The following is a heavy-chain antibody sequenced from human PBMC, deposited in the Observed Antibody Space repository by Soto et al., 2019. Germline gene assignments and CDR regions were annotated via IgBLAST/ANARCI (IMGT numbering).Heavy chain of an antibody. CDR3: ARDQWGANSLDS. Sequence: SETLSLTCTVSGGPISGYYWSWIRQPPGKGLEWIGYIYYTGRTNYNPSLKSRVTISVDTSRNQFSLKLSSVTAADTAVYYCARDQWGANSLDSWGRGTRVTVSS. J-gene: IGHJ4*02. CDR1: GGPISGYY. D-gene: IGHD7-27*01. V-gene: IGHV4-59*01. CDR2: IYYTGRT.